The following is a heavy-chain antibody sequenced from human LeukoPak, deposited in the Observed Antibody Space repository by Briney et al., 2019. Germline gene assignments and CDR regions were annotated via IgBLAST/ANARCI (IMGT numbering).Heavy chain of an antibody. J-gene: IGHJ3*02. CDR2: IYHSGST. CDR3: ARSGYSYGADAFDI. CDR1: GGSISSSHW. Sequence: SETLSLTCAVSGGSISSSHWWSWVRQPPGKGLEWIGEIYHSGSTNYNPSLKSRITISVDMSKNQFSLKLSSVTAADTAVYYCARSGYSYGADAFDIWGQGTMVTVSS. D-gene: IGHD5-18*01. V-gene: IGHV4-4*02.